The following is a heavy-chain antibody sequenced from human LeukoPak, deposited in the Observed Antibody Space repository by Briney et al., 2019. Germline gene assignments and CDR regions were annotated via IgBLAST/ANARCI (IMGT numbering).Heavy chain of an antibody. CDR1: GFTFSSYA. V-gene: IGHV3-30*04. D-gene: IGHD2-15*01. CDR2: ISYDGSNK. J-gene: IGHJ5*02. Sequence: GRSLRLSCAASGFTFSSYAMHWVRQAPGKGLEWVAGISYDGSNKYYADSVKGRFTISRDNSKNTLYLQMTSLRAEDTAVYYCARDPSLGYCSGGSCYGGWFDPWGQGTLVTVSS. CDR3: ARDPSLGYCSGGSCYGGWFDP.